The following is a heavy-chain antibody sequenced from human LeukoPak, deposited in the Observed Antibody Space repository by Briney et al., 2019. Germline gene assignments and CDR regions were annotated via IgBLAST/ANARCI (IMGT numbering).Heavy chain of an antibody. V-gene: IGHV4-34*01. J-gene: IGHJ5*02. Sequence: SETLSLTCAVYGGSFSGYYWSWTRQPPGKGLEWIGEINHSGSTNYNPSLKSRVTISVDTSKNQFSLKLSSVTAADTAVYYCARRWSSSWFLGWWFDPWGQGTLVTVSS. CDR3: ARRWSSSWFLGWWFDP. D-gene: IGHD6-13*01. CDR2: INHSGST. CDR1: GGSFSGYY.